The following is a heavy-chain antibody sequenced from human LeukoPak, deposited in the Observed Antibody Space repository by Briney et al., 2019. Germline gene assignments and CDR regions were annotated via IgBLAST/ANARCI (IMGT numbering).Heavy chain of an antibody. V-gene: IGHV1-69*01. J-gene: IGHJ5*02. D-gene: IGHD2/OR15-2a*01. CDR3: ASGNDHFTEYLTWGDP. Sequence: ASVKVSCKASGGTFSSFALIWVRQAPGQGLEWMGGIIPRSATAKYAQRFQGRVTITADESTSTAYMELSSLTSEDTAIYYCASGNDHFTEYLTWGDPWGQGTLVTVSS. CDR2: IIPRSATA. CDR1: GGTFSSFA.